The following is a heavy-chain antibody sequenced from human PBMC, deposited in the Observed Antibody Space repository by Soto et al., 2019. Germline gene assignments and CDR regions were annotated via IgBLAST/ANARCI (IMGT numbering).Heavy chain of an antibody. V-gene: IGHV1-46*01. Sequence: ASVKVSCKASGYTFTSYYMHWVRQAPGQGLEWMGIINPSGGSTSYAQKFQGGVTMTRDTSTSTVYMELSSLRSEDTAVYYCARDRRIRVTPRLHSAGAWNGMDVWAQGTTVTVSS. J-gene: IGHJ6*02. CDR3: ARDRRIRVTPRLHSAGAWNGMDV. D-gene: IGHD4-4*01. CDR2: INPSGGST. CDR1: GYTFTSYY.